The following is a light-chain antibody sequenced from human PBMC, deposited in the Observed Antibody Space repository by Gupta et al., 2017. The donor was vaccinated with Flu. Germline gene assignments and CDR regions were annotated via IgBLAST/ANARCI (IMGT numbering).Light chain of an antibody. Sequence: DIPLTQSPSTMSASVGDRVTITCRASQSISGWLAWYQKKPGKAPKLLIYKASNLDRGVPSRFSGSGSGTEFTLTISSLQPDDFATYFCQQYHSDLYTFGQGTKLEIK. J-gene: IGKJ2*01. CDR3: QQYHSDLYT. CDR1: QSISGW. CDR2: KAS. V-gene: IGKV1-5*03.